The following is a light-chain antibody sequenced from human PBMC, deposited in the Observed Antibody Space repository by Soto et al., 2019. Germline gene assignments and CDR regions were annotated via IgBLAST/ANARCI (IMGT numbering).Light chain of an antibody. CDR1: SGYDTYA. V-gene: IGLV4-69*01. Sequence: QLVLTQSPSASASLGASVKVTCTLSSGYDTYAIAWHHQRPEKGPRYLMKVKSDGSHSKGDGIPDRFSGSSSGAERYLTISSLQSEDEGDYCCQTWGPDIRVFGAGTKLTVL. CDR3: QTWGPDIRV. CDR2: VKSDGSH. J-gene: IGLJ1*01.